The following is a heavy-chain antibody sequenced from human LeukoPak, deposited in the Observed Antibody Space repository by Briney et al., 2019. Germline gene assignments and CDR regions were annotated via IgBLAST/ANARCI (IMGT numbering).Heavy chain of an antibody. CDR2: IYYSGST. CDR3: ARVQYDSLFIDY. CDR1: GGSISSSSYY. D-gene: IGHD3-22*01. Sequence: SETLSLTCTVSGGSISSSSYYWGWIRQPPGKGLEWIGSIYYSGSTYYNPSLKSRVTISVDTSRNQFSLKLSSVTAADTAVYYCARVQYDSLFIDYWGQGTLVTVSS. V-gene: IGHV4-39*07. J-gene: IGHJ4*02.